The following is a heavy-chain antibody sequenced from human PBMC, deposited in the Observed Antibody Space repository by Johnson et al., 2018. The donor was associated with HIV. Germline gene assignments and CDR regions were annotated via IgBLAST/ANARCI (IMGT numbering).Heavy chain of an antibody. CDR3: AKGMEQWLLLGGFHI. Sequence: VQLVESGGGLAQPGGSLRLSCAASGITFRSYPLTWVRQAPGKGLEWVSHISASGASTYHVDSAEGPLPISRDDSKNMLYLQMNSLRAEDTAVYYCAKGMEQWLLLGGFHIWGQGTMVSVSS. D-gene: IGHD6-19*01. CDR1: GITFRSYP. V-gene: IGHV3-23*04. CDR2: ISASGAST. J-gene: IGHJ3*02.